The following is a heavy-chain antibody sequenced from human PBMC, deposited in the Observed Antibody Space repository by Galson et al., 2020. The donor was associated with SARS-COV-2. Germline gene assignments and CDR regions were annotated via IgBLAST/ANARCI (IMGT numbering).Heavy chain of an antibody. CDR1: GYTFAGYF. D-gene: IGHD2-2*01. CDR2: INPNSGAT. CDR3: ARGGQYCSSTSCYPDY. V-gene: IGHV1-2*02. Sequence: GESLKISCKTSGYTFAGYFMHWVRQAPGQELEWMGWINPNSGATDSAEKFQGRIIMTGDTSTSTAYMELTGLMSDDTAIYYCARGGQYCSSTSCYPDYWGQGTLVSVAS. J-gene: IGHJ4*02.